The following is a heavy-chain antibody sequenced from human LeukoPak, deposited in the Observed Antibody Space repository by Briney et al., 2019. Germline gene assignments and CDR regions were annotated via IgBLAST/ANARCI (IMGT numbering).Heavy chain of an antibody. CDR1: GFTFSSYW. D-gene: IGHD6-19*01. Sequence: GGSLRLSCAASGFTFSSYWMSWVRQAPGKGLEWVAFIRYDGSNKYYADSVKGRFTISRDNSKNTLYLQMNSLRAEDTAVYYCAKGPGIAVAGTKVGGYWGQGTLVTVSS. CDR3: AKGPGIAVAGTKVGGY. J-gene: IGHJ4*02. CDR2: IRYDGSNK. V-gene: IGHV3-30*02.